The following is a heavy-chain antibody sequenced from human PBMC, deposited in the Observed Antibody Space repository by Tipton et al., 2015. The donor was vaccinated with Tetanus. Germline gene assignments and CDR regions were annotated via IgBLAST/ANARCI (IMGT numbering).Heavy chain of an antibody. V-gene: IGHV4-4*02. J-gene: IGHJ4*02. Sequence: TLSLTCAVSGGSISSSNWWSWVRQPPGKGLEWIGEIYHSGSTNYNPSLKSRVTISVGKPKNQFSLKLSSVTAADTAVYYCARVSGYDSSGYYFDYWGQGTLVTVSS. CDR1: GGSISSSNW. CDR2: IYHSGST. CDR3: ARVSGYDSSGYYFDY. D-gene: IGHD3-22*01.